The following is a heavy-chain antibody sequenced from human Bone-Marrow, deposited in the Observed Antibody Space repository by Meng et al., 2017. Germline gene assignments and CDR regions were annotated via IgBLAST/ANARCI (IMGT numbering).Heavy chain of an antibody. Sequence: GESLKISCAASGFTFSSYSMNWVRQAPGKGLEWVSSISSSSSYIYYADSVKGRFTISRDNAKNSLYLQMNSLRAEDTAVYYCASGKGYCSGGSCRFAPWGQGNQV. CDR2: ISSSSSYI. J-gene: IGHJ5*02. D-gene: IGHD2-15*01. CDR3: ASGKGYCSGGSCRFAP. CDR1: GFTFSSYS. V-gene: IGHV3-21*01.